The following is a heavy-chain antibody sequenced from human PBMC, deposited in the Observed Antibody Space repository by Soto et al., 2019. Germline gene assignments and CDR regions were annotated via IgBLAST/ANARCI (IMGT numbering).Heavy chain of an antibody. Sequence: GGSLRLSCAASGFTFSSYAMSWVRQAPGKGLEWVSAISGSGGSTYYADSVKGRFTISRDNSKNTLYLQMNSLRAEDTAVYYCAKDGDREAAWYLNWFDPWGQGTLVTVS. V-gene: IGHV3-23*01. CDR2: ISGSGGST. J-gene: IGHJ5*02. CDR1: GFTFSSYA. CDR3: AKDGDREAAWYLNWFDP. D-gene: IGHD6-13*01.